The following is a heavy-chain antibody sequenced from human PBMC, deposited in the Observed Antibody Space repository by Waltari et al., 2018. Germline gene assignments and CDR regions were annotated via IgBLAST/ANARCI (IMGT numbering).Heavy chain of an antibody. Sequence: EVQVVESGGGLVQPGGSLRLAWVASGFTFSNYEMNWVRQAPGKGLELVSYISNSGSTTYYADSVKGRFTISRDNAKNSMYLEMDSLRAEDTAVYYCARPSTEYYYYYYYMDVWGKGTTVTVS. CDR3: ARPSTEYYYYYYYMDV. J-gene: IGHJ6*03. CDR2: ISNSGSTT. CDR1: GFTFSNYE. V-gene: IGHV3-48*03.